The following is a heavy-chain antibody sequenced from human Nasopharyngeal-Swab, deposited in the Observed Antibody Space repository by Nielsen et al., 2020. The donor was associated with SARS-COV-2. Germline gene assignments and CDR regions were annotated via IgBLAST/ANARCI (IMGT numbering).Heavy chain of an antibody. Sequence: SVKVSCKASGGTFSSYAISWVRQAPGQGLEWMGGIIPIFGTANYAQKFQGRVTITADESTSTAYMELSSLRSEDTAVYYCARDSGGPYNWNAGIYFDYWCQGTLVTVSP. CDR3: ARDSGGPYNWNAGIYFDY. D-gene: IGHD1-20*01. CDR2: IIPIFGTA. V-gene: IGHV1-69*13. CDR1: GGTFSSYA. J-gene: IGHJ4*02.